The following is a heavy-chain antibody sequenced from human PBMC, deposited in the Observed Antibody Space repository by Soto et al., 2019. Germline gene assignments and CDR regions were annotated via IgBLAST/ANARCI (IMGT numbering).Heavy chain of an antibody. CDR2: ISGGRGST. D-gene: IGHD3-16*01. V-gene: IGHV3-23*01. J-gene: IGHJ4*02. CDR1: GFTFSSYS. CDR3: AKEKANDYVVFSY. Sequence: GSLRLSCAASGFTFSSYSMNWVRQAPGKGLEWVSSISGGRGSTHYADSVKGRFTISRDNSKNTLYLQMNSLRAEDTAVYYCAKEKANDYVVFSYWGQGTLVTVSS.